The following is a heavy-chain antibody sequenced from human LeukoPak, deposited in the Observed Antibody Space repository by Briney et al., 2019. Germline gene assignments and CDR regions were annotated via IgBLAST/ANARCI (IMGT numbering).Heavy chain of an antibody. V-gene: IGHV4-59*11. D-gene: IGHD3-9*01. CDR2: IYHSGSA. Sequence: PSETQSLTCTVYSGSISSLYWSWIRQPPGKGREWTGYIYHSGSANYNTSLKRPVTISVATSKNQFSLNLNSVTAADTAVYYCARASSYYDILTGYYPPSYTDYWGQGTLVTVSS. J-gene: IGHJ4*02. CDR1: SGSISSLY. CDR3: ARASSYYDILTGYYPPSYTDY.